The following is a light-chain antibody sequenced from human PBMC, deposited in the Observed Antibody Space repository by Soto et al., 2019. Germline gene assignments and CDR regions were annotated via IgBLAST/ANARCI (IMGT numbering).Light chain of an antibody. V-gene: IGKV3-15*01. CDR3: QQYKNWPRT. Sequence: EIALTQSPAPLSVSPGDRVTLSCRASQSVDINLAWYQQRSGQAPRLLIYGASTRATDMPGRFSGSGSGTELTLTISSLQSEDFAVYYCQQYKNWPRTFGRGTKVDIK. CDR2: GAS. J-gene: IGKJ4*02. CDR1: QSVDIN.